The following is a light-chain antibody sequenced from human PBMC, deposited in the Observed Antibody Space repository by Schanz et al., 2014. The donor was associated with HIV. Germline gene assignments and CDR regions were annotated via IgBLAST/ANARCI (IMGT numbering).Light chain of an antibody. CDR2: EVS. Sequence: SALTQPPSASGSPGQSVTISCTGTSSDVGVYNYVSWYQQHPGKAPKLMIYEVSKRPSGVPDRFSGSKSDNTASLTVSGLQAEDEADYYCSSYTSSSTLVFGGGTKLTVL. V-gene: IGLV2-8*01. J-gene: IGLJ3*02. CDR1: SSDVGVYNY. CDR3: SSYTSSSTLV.